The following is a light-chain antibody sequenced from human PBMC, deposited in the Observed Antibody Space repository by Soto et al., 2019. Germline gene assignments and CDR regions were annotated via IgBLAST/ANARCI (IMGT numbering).Light chain of an antibody. V-gene: IGLV2-14*01. J-gene: IGLJ2*01. CDR3: AAWDDSLSGVV. CDR1: SSDIGSYDY. Sequence: QSALTQPASVSGSPGQSITISCTGTSSDIGSYDYVSWYQQHPGKAPNLIIYEVTDRPSGVSNRFSGSKSGNTASLTISGLQAEDEADYYCAAWDDSLSGVVFGGGTKLTVL. CDR2: EVT.